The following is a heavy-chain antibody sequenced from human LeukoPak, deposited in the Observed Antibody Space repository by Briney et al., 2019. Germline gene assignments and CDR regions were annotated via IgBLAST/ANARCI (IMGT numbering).Heavy chain of an antibody. CDR2: IYYSGST. J-gene: IGHJ4*02. Sequence: SETLSLTCTVSGGSISSYYWSWIRQPPGKGLEWIGYIYYSGSTNYNPSLKSRVTISVDTSKNQFSLKPSSVTAADTAVYYCARLGYGDYLYYFDYWGQGTLVTVSS. CDR3: ARLGYGDYLYYFDY. D-gene: IGHD4-17*01. CDR1: GGSISSYY. V-gene: IGHV4-59*01.